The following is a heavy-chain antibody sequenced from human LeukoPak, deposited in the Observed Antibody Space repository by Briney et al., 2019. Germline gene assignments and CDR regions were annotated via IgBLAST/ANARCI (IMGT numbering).Heavy chain of an antibody. J-gene: IGHJ5*02. CDR1: GYTFTGYY. Sequence: SVKVSCKASGYTFTGYYMHWVRQAPGQGLEWMGRIIPILGIANYAQKFQGRVTITADKSTSTAYMELSSLRSEDTAVYYCARATYYYGSGSYSDNWFDPWGQGTLVTVSS. V-gene: IGHV1-69*04. D-gene: IGHD3-10*01. CDR2: IIPILGIA. CDR3: ARATYYYGSGSYSDNWFDP.